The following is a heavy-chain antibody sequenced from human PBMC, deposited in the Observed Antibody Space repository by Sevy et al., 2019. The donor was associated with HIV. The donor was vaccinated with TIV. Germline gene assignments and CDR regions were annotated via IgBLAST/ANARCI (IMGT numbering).Heavy chain of an antibody. CDR3: AREAYYYDSREENWFDP. Sequence: GGSLRLSCAGSGFTFSTYTMHWVRQAPGKGLEWLSSISRDRRTIYYADSLKGRFTISRDNAKNSLYLQMNSLRDEDTAVYYCAREAYYYDSREENWFDPWGQGTLVTVSS. CDR2: ISRDRRTI. V-gene: IGHV3-48*02. D-gene: IGHD3-22*01. CDR1: GFTFSTYT. J-gene: IGHJ5*02.